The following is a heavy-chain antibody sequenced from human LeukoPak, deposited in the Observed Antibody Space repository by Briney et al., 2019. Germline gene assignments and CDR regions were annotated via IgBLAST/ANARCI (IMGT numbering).Heavy chain of an antibody. CDR1: GYTFISYG. CDR3: ARAWIAVAGPGTSDY. J-gene: IGHJ4*02. V-gene: IGHV1-18*01. CDR2: ISPHNGNT. Sequence: ASVKVSCKASGYTFISYGINWVRQAPGRGLEWMGWISPHNGNTNYAQKLQGRVTMTTDTSTSTAYMEVRSLRSDDTAVYYCARAWIAVAGPGTSDYWGQGTLVMVSS. D-gene: IGHD6-19*01.